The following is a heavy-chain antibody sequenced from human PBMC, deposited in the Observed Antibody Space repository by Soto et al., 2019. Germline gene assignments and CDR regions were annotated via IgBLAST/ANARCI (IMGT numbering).Heavy chain of an antibody. J-gene: IGHJ5*01. CDR1: GDSISSGGYS. V-gene: IGHV4-30-4*08. CDR3: ARDQAWFDY. CDR2: IYYSGST. Sequence: SETLSLTCAVSGDSISSGGYSWSWIRQPPGKGLEWIGYIYYSGSTYYNPSLKSRVTISVDTSKNQFSLKLSSVTAADTAVYYCARDQAWFDYWGQGTLVTVSS.